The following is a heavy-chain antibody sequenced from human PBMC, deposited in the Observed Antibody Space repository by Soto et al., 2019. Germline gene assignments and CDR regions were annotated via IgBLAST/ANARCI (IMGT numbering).Heavy chain of an antibody. V-gene: IGHV4-39*01. Sequence: GSLRLSCAASGFTFSSYAMSWVRQAPGKGLECIGSVHYSGSTDYNPSLKSRVTISVDTSKNQFSLKLTSVTAADTAVYFCASFSGATYGDYGGGINYWGQGTLVTVSS. CDR3: ASFSGATYGDYGGGINY. D-gene: IGHD4-17*01. CDR2: VHYSGST. CDR1: GFTFSSYA. J-gene: IGHJ4*02.